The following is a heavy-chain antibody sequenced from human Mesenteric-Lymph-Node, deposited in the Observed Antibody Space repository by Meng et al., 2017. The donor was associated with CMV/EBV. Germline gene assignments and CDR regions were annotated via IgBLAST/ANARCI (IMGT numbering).Heavy chain of an antibody. D-gene: IGHD2-2*01. V-gene: IGHV1-69*05. CDR2: IIPIFGTT. CDR3: HIVPAAIGPWFDP. CDR1: GGTFSSSA. J-gene: IGHJ5*02. Sequence: KASGGTFSSSAIRWVRHAPGQGLEWMGGIIPIFGTTNYAQKFQGRVTITTDESTSTAYMELSSLRSEDTAVYYCHIVPAAIGPWFDPWGQGTLVTVSS.